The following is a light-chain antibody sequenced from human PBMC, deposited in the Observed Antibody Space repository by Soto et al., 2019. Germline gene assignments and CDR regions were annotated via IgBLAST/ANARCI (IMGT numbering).Light chain of an antibody. CDR1: QSISTW. CDR2: KAS. CDR3: HQYNTYPYT. Sequence: IQMTQSPSTLSASVGDRVTITCRASQSISTWLGWYQQKPGKAPSLLIYKASTLETGVPSRFSGSASGTEFTLTISSLQPDDFATYYCHQYNTYPYTFGQGTTLEIK. J-gene: IGKJ2*01. V-gene: IGKV1-5*03.